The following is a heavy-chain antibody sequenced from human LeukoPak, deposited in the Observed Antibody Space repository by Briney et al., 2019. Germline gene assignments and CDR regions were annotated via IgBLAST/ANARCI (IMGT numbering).Heavy chain of an antibody. D-gene: IGHD1-26*01. CDR2: INQDGSEK. J-gene: IGHJ6*03. Sequence: GGSLRLSCAVSGFPFSTFWMSWVRQAPGKGLEWVANINQDGSEKYYVDSVKGRFTISRDNAKNSLYLQMNSLRAEDTAVYYCARSVGSGSYYYYYYYYMDVWGKGTTVTISS. CDR1: GFPFSTFW. CDR3: ARSVGSGSYYYYYYYYMDV. V-gene: IGHV3-7*01.